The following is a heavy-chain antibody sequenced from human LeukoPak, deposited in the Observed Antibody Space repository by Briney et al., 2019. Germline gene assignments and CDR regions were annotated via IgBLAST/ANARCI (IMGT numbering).Heavy chain of an antibody. CDR2: IHYTGST. CDR1: GSFMSSYY. Sequence: SETLSLTCTVSGSFMSSYYWTWIRLPPGKGLEWIGSIHYTGSTSYNPSLKSRVTISVDTSKNQFSVTLTWVTAADTAVYFCAREALGSGYLDYWGQGTLVTVSS. CDR3: AREALGSGYLDY. J-gene: IGHJ4*02. V-gene: IGHV4-59*01. D-gene: IGHD3-3*01.